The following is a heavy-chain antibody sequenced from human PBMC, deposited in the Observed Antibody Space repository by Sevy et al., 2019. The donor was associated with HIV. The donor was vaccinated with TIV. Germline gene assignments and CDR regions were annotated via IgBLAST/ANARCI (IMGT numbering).Heavy chain of an antibody. CDR1: GYTFTSYD. CDR2: MNPNSGNT. Sequence: ASVKVSCKASGYTFTSYDINWVRQATGQGLEWMGWMNPNSGNTGYAQKFQGSVTMTRNTSISTAYMELSSLRSEDTAVYYCARGLYSGSSLPFFLDYWGQGTLVTVSS. D-gene: IGHD1-26*01. CDR3: ARGLYSGSSLPFFLDY. V-gene: IGHV1-8*01. J-gene: IGHJ4*02.